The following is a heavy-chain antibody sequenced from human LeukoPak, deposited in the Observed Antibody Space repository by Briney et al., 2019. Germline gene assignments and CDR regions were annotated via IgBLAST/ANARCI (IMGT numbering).Heavy chain of an antibody. Sequence: KPGGPLRLSCAASGFTFSSTWMSWVRQAPGKGLEWVGRIKRNIDGGTTDYAAPVNGRFTISRDDSKNTLYLQMNSLKTEDTAVYYCVTGLGRTDHDYWGQGTLVTVSS. J-gene: IGHJ4*02. CDR2: IKRNIDGGTT. D-gene: IGHD1/OR15-1a*01. CDR3: VTGLGRTDHDY. CDR1: GFTFSSTW. V-gene: IGHV3-15*01.